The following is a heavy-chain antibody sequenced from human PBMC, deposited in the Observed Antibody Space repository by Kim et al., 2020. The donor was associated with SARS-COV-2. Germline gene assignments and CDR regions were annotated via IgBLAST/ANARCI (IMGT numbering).Heavy chain of an antibody. CDR3: ARDRWELPPYYYGMDV. CDR2: IYYSGST. D-gene: IGHD1-26*01. V-gene: IGHV4-59*13. Sequence: SETLSLTCTVSGGSISSYYWSWIRQPPGKGLEWIGYIYYSGSTNYNPSLKSRVTISVDTSKNQFSLKLSSVTAADTAVYYCARDRWELPPYYYGMDVWGQGTTVTVSS. CDR1: GGSISSYY. J-gene: IGHJ6*02.